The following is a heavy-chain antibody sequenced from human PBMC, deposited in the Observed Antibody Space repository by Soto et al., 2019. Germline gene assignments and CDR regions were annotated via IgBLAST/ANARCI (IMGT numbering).Heavy chain of an antibody. J-gene: IGHJ4*02. Sequence: EVQLLESGGGLVQPGGSLRLSCAASGFTFSSYAMSWVRQAPGHGLEWVSAISGSGGSTYYADSVKGRFTISRDNSKNKLYMQMNSLRAEDTAVYYCAKDRVVCYDSSGYYRAGYYFDYWGQGTLVTVSS. CDR2: ISGSGGST. CDR3: AKDRVVCYDSSGYYRAGYYFDY. D-gene: IGHD3-22*01. CDR1: GFTFSSYA. V-gene: IGHV3-23*01.